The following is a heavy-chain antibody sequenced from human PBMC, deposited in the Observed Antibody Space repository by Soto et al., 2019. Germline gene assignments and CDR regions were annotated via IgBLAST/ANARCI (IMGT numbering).Heavy chain of an antibody. J-gene: IGHJ4*02. CDR1: GFSLSTSGVG. V-gene: IGHV2-5*02. Sequence: QITLKESGPTLVKPTQTLTLTCTFSGFSLSTSGVGVGWIRQPPGKALEWLALISCDDDKRYSPSLKNRLTITKDTSKKQVVLTMTNMDPVDTATYYWAHHSNSNYYYVPFDYWGQGTLVTVSS. CDR3: AHHSNSNYYYVPFDY. CDR2: ISCDDDK. D-gene: IGHD3-22*01.